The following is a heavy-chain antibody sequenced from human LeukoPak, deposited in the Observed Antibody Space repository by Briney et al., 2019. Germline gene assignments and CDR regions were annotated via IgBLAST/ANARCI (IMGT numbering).Heavy chain of an antibody. J-gene: IGHJ4*02. Sequence: GRSLRLSCAASGFTFSDYYMSWIRQAPGQGLEWVAYISHSSGFTNYADSVKGRFAISRDNAKNSLYLQMDSLRAEDTAVYYCAKLFKAYSSTWIDYWGQGNLVTVSS. CDR2: ISHSSGFT. D-gene: IGHD6-13*01. CDR1: GFTFSDYY. V-gene: IGHV3-11*03. CDR3: AKLFKAYSSTWIDY.